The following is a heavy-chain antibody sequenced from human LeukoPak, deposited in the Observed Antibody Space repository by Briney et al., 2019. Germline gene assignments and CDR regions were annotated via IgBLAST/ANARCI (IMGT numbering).Heavy chain of an antibody. Sequence: GGSLRLSCAASGFTVSSNYMSWVRQAPGKGLEWVAVISYDGSNKYYADSVKGRFTISRDNSKNTLYLQMNSLRAEDTAVYYCAKVAYSSGWRFDYWGQGTLVTVSS. CDR2: ISYDGSNK. J-gene: IGHJ4*02. V-gene: IGHV3-30*18. CDR3: AKVAYSSGWRFDY. CDR1: GFTVSSNY. D-gene: IGHD6-19*01.